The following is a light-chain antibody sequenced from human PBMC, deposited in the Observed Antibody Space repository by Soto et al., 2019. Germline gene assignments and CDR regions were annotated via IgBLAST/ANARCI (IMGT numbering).Light chain of an antibody. J-gene: IGKJ1*01. CDR3: QQYDDWPPWT. CDR2: GAS. Sequence: EIVMTQSPVTLSVSPGERATLSCRASQSVSSKLAWFQQKPGQAPRLLIYGASTRATGIPARFSGSGSGREFTLTISSLQSEDFGVYYCQQYDDWPPWTFGQGTKVDIK. CDR1: QSVSSK. V-gene: IGKV3-15*01.